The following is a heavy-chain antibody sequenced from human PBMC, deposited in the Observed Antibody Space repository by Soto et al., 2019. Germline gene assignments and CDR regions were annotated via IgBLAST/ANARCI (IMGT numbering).Heavy chain of an antibody. D-gene: IGHD3-10*01. CDR1: GFTFTSSA. Sequence: QMQLVQSGPEVKKPGTSVKVSCKASGFTFTSSAVQWVRQARGQRLEWIGWIVVGSGNTNYAQKFQERVTITRDMSTSTAYMELSSLRSEDTAVYYCARVEAVRGVIGSGMDVWGQGTTVTVSS. CDR3: ARVEAVRGVIGSGMDV. J-gene: IGHJ6*02. CDR2: IVVGSGNT. V-gene: IGHV1-58*01.